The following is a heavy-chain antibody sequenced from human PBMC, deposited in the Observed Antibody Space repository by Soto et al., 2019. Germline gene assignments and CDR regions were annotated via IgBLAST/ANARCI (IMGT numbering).Heavy chain of an antibody. CDR3: ARDKSGRPQLGRYGMDV. Sequence: SVKVSCKASGGTFSSYAISWVRQAPGQGLEWMGGIIPIFGTANYAQKFQGRVTITADESTSTAYMELSSLRSEDTAVYYCARDKSGRPQLGRYGMDVWGQGTTVTAPS. CDR2: IIPIFGTA. J-gene: IGHJ6*02. CDR1: GGTFSSYA. D-gene: IGHD6-13*01. V-gene: IGHV1-69*13.